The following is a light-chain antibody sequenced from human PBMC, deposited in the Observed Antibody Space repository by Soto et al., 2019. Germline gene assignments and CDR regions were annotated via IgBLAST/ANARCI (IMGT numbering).Light chain of an antibody. Sequence: QSALTQPASVSGSPGQSITISCTGTSSDVGGYNFVSWYQQHPGKAPKLMIYEVSNRPSGVSNRFSGSKSGNTASLTLSGLQSEDEADYFCSSCTSSTTLQVFGGGTKLTVL. J-gene: IGLJ2*01. CDR3: SSCTSSTTLQV. CDR2: EVS. CDR1: SSDVGGYNF. V-gene: IGLV2-14*01.